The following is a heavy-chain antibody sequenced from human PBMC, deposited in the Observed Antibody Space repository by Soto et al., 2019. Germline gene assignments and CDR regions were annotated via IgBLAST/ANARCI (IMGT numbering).Heavy chain of an antibody. CDR1: GYIFTAYS. Sequence: QVQLVQSGAEVKKPGASVKVSCKASGYIFTAYSMHWVRQAPGQGLEWMGVVNPSGGSTNYAQKFQGRITMIRDTSTSTVYMDLSSLTSEDTAVYYCAREENCSDGICYSEYFPRWGQGTLVTVSS. CDR3: AREENCSDGICYSEYFPR. CDR2: VNPSGGST. J-gene: IGHJ1*01. V-gene: IGHV1-46*01. D-gene: IGHD2-15*01.